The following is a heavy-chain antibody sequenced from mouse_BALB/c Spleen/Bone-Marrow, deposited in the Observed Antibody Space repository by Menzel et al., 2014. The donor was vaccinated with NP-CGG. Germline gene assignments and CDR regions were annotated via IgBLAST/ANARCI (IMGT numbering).Heavy chain of an antibody. Sequence: VQLQQSGPGLVAPSQSLSIPCTVSGFSLTSYGVHWVRQPPGKGLEWLGVIWADGSTNYNSALMSRLSISKDNSKSQVFLKMNSLQTDDTAMYYCARSHYPYYFDYWGQGTTLTVSS. J-gene: IGHJ2*01. V-gene: IGHV2-9*02. CDR2: IWADGST. CDR3: ARSHYPYYFDY. CDR1: GFSLTSYG. D-gene: IGHD1-2*01.